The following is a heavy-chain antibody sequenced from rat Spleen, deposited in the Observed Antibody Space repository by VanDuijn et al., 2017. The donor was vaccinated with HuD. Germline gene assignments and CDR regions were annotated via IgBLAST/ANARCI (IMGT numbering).Heavy chain of an antibody. CDR2: ISRRSDRT. J-gene: IGHJ2*01. V-gene: IGHV5-25*01. D-gene: IGHD1-9*01. Sequence: EVQLVESGGGLVQPGRSLELSCTASGFTFTNYDMAWVRQAPTKGLEWVTSISRRSDRTYYRDSVRGRFTISSDDAKTTLYLQMDSLRSEDTATYYCARRHYGYTDYFDYWGQGVMVTVSS. CDR3: ARRHYGYTDYFDY. CDR1: GFTFTNYD.